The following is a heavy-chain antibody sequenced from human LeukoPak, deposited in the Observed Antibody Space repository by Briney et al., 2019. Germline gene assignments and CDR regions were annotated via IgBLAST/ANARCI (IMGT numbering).Heavy chain of an antibody. CDR1: GFTFSSYV. J-gene: IGHJ4*02. Sequence: GGSLRLSCAVTGFTFSSYVMSWVRQAPGKGLEWVSSISGSGGSTYYADSVKGRLTISRDNSKKTLYLQMNSLRADDTAVYYCASWVPDRGFDYWGQGTLVTVSS. CDR2: ISGSGGST. CDR3: ASWVPDRGFDY. V-gene: IGHV3-23*01. D-gene: IGHD3-10*01.